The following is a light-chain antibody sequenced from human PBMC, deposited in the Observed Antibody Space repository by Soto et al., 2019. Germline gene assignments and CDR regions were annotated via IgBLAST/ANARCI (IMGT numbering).Light chain of an antibody. Sequence: DIQMTQSPSSVSASVGDRLTITCRASQTISSWLAWYQQKPGKATKLLIYKASTLKSGVPSRFSGSGAGTEFTLTISSLQPDDFATYYCQHYNSYSEAFGQGTKVDIK. CDR1: QTISSW. J-gene: IGKJ1*01. CDR2: KAS. CDR3: QHYNSYSEA. V-gene: IGKV1-5*03.